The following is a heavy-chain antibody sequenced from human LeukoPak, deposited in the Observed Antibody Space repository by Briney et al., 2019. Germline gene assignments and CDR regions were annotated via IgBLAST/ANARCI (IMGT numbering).Heavy chain of an antibody. CDR3: ASEKRLLLGSSFDY. Sequence: ASVKVSCKASGYTFTSYGISWVRQAPGQGLEWMGWISAYNGNTNYAQKLQGRVTMTTDTSTSTAYMELRSLRSDDTAVYYCASEKRLLLGSSFDYWGQGTLVTVSS. V-gene: IGHV1-18*01. D-gene: IGHD2-15*01. CDR1: GYTFTSYG. J-gene: IGHJ4*02. CDR2: ISAYNGNT.